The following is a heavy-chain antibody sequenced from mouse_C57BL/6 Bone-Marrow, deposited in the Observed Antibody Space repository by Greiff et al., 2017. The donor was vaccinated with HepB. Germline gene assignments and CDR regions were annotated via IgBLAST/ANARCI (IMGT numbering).Heavy chain of an antibody. Sequence: QVQLQQPGAELVRPGSSVKLSCKASGYTFTSYWMDWVKQRPGQGLEWIGNIYPSDSETHYNQKFKDKATLTVDKSSSTAYMQLSSLTSEDSAVYYCARPNYGSSPYYAMDYWGQGTSVTVSS. CDR1: GYTFTSYW. D-gene: IGHD1-1*01. CDR3: ARPNYGSSPYYAMDY. J-gene: IGHJ4*01. V-gene: IGHV1-61*01. CDR2: IYPSDSET.